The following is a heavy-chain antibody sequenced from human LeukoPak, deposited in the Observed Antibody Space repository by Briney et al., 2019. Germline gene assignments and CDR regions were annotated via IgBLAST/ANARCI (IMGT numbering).Heavy chain of an antibody. CDR1: GGSISSYY. J-gene: IGHJ3*02. V-gene: IGHV4-4*07. D-gene: IGHD3-22*01. Sequence: SETLSLTCTVSGGSISSYYWSWIRQPAGKGLEWIGRIYTSGSTNYNPSLKSRVTMSVDTSKNQFSLKLSSVTAADTAVYYCARDASVVITLVAFGIWGQGTMVTVSS. CDR2: IYTSGST. CDR3: ARDASVVITLVAFGI.